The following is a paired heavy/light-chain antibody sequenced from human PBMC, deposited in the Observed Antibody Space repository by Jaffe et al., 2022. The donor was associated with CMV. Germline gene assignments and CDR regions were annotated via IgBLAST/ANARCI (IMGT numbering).Light chain of an antibody. J-gene: IGLJ3*02. CDR2: NND. V-gene: IGLV1-44*01. CDR3: GAWDDSLNAWL. Sequence: QSVLTQPPSASGAPGQRVSLSCSGSSSNIGSSTVNWYQQVPGTAPKLLIYNNDRRPAGVSDRFSGSKSGTSASLAISGLQSEDEADYYCGAWDDSLNAWLFGGGTKLTVL. CDR1: SSNIGSST.
Heavy chain of an antibody. CDR2: IYWDNDK. CDR1: GFPLSTNTVRVG. Sequence: QITLKESGPTLVKPTQTLTLTCTFSGFPLSTNTVRVGVGWFRQPPGKALECLALIYWDNDKRYSPALKSRVTITKDTSKNQVVLTMTHMDPVDTATYYCARHETVATRSFDYWGQGILVTVSS. J-gene: IGHJ4*02. CDR3: ARHETVATRSFDY. V-gene: IGHV2-5*02. D-gene: IGHD4-4*01.